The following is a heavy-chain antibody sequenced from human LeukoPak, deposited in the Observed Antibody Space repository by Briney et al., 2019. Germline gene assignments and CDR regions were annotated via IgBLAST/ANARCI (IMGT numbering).Heavy chain of an antibody. CDR2: INPNSGGT. V-gene: IGHV1-2*02. D-gene: IGHD6-6*01. CDR1: GYTFSGYY. CDR3: ARVGRAITARSSFFDY. Sequence: ASVKVSCKASGYTFSGYYMHWVRQAPGQGLEWMGWINPNSGGTNYAQKFQGRVTMTRDTSISTAYMELIRLRSADTAVYYCARVGRAITARSSFFDYWGQGTLVTVSS. J-gene: IGHJ4*02.